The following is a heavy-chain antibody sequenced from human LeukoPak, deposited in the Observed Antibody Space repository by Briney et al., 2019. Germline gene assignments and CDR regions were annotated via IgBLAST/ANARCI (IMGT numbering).Heavy chain of an antibody. D-gene: IGHD2-21*01. V-gene: IGHV4-34*01. CDR2: ISHNETT. J-gene: IGHJ4*02. CDR3: ARHGQDCVGGTCYFEYFFDS. Sequence: PSETLSLTCAVSGESFSDHYWSWIRQPPGKGLEWIGEISHNETTYYNESFKSRLIISADKSKNLFSLNLKSMTAADSAVYYCARHGQDCVGGTCYFEYFFDSWGQGTLVTVSS. CDR1: GESFSDHY.